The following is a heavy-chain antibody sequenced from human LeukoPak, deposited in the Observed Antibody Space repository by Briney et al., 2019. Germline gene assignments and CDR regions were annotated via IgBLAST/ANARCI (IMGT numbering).Heavy chain of an antibody. CDR2: IYHSGST. V-gene: IGHV4-30-2*01. Sequence: SETLSLTCTVSGGSISSGGYYWSWIRQPPGKGLEWIGYIYHSGSTYYNPSLKSRVTISVDRSKNQFSLKLSSVTAADTAVYHCARELRISSTSGPSHWGQGTLVTVSS. CDR1: GGSISSGGYY. D-gene: IGHD2-2*01. CDR3: ARELRISSTSGPSH. J-gene: IGHJ4*02.